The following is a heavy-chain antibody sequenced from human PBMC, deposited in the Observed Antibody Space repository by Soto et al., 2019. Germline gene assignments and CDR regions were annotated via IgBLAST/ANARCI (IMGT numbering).Heavy chain of an antibody. D-gene: IGHD6-19*01. J-gene: IGHJ4*02. CDR1: GFSLSSTRMA. CDR2: IYWDDDK. CDR3: AHIVVAGLGYYFDY. V-gene: IGHV2-5*02. Sequence: QITLKESGPTLVKPTQTLTLTCTFSGFSLSSTRMAVGWIRQPPGKALEWLALIYWDDDKRYSPFLKSRLTITEDTSKNQVVLKMSTMDPVDTARYYCAHIVVAGLGYYFDYWGQGTLVTVSS.